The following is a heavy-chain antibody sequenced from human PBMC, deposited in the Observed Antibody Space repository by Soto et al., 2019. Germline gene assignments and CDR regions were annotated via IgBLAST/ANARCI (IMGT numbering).Heavy chain of an antibody. J-gene: IGHJ6*02. CDR1: GGTFSSYA. CDR3: ARSGDILTGGEGYYYYGMDV. CDR2: IIPIFGTA. Sequence: SVKVSCKASGGTFSSYAISWVRQAPVQGLEWMGGIIPIFGTANYAQKFQGRVTITADKSTSTAYMELSSLRSEDTAVYYCARSGDILTGGEGYYYYGMDVWGQGTTVTVSS. V-gene: IGHV1-69*06. D-gene: IGHD3-9*01.